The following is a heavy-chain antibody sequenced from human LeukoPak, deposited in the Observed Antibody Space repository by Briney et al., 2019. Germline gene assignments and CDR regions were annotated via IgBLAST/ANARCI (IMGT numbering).Heavy chain of an antibody. Sequence: PSETLSLTCTVSGGSISPYYWTWSRQPPGKGLEWIGYVHYSGSTKYNPSLKSRVTISLDTSKNQFSLRLSSVSAADTAVYYCARHNKSSRTTVFDYWGQGTLVTASS. CDR2: VHYSGST. CDR3: ARHNKSSRTTVFDY. V-gene: IGHV4-59*08. D-gene: IGHD4-11*01. J-gene: IGHJ4*02. CDR1: GGSISPYY.